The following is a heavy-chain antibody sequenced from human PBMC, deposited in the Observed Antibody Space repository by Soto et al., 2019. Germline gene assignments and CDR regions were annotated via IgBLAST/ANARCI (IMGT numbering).Heavy chain of an antibody. J-gene: IGHJ6*02. V-gene: IGHV4-59*01. Sequence: SETLSLTCTASGGSISSYYWSWIRQPPGKGLEWIGYIYYSGSTNYNPSLKSRVTISVDTSKNQFSLKLSSVTAADTAVYYCARDRVVAAQKTYYYYGMDVWGQGTTVTVS. CDR3: ARDRVVAAQKTYYYYGMDV. CDR1: GGSISSYY. D-gene: IGHD2-15*01. CDR2: IYYSGST.